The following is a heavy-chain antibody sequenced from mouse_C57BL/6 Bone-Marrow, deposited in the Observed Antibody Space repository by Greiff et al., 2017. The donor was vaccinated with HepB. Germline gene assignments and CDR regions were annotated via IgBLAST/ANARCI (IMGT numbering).Heavy chain of an antibody. Sequence: EVKLVESGGGLVKPGGSLKLSCAASGFTFSSYAMSWVRQTPEKRLEWVATISDGGSYTYYPDNVKGRFTISRDNAKNNLYLQMRQLKSEDTAMDYCERAPSGSSEAWFSFGGRGTVVTVTA. J-gene: IGHJ3*01. CDR2: ISDGGSYT. CDR1: GFTFSSYA. CDR3: ERAPSGSSEAWFSF. D-gene: IGHD1-1*01. V-gene: IGHV5-4*03.